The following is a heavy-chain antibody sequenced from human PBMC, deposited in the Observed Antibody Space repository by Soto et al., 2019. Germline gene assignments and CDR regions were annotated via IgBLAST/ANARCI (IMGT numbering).Heavy chain of an antibody. CDR3: ARPTTDLELELDY. Sequence: GGSLRLSCAASGFTFSSYWMSWVRQAPGKGLEWVANIKQDGSEKYYVDSVKGRFTISRDNAKNSLYLQMNSLRAEDTAVYYCARPTTDLELELDYWGQGTLVTVSS. CDR2: IKQDGSEK. CDR1: GFTFSSYW. D-gene: IGHD1-1*01. J-gene: IGHJ4*02. V-gene: IGHV3-7*01.